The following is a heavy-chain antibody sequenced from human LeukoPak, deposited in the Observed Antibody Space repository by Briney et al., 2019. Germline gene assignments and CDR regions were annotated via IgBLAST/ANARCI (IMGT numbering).Heavy chain of an antibody. CDR3: ASAAASYGSGSYVDY. V-gene: IGHV1-69*06. Sequence: SVKVSCKASGGTFSSYAISWVRQAPGQGLEWMGGIIPIFGTANYAQKFQGRVTITADKSTSTAYMELSSLRSEDTAVYYCASAAASYGSGSYVDYWGQGTLVTVSS. D-gene: IGHD3-10*01. CDR1: GGTFSSYA. J-gene: IGHJ4*02. CDR2: IIPIFGTA.